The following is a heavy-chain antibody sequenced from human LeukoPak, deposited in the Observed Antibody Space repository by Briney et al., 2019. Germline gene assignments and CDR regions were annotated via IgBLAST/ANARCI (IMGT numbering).Heavy chain of an antibody. D-gene: IGHD1-26*01. CDR1: GFTFSSYA. J-gene: IGHJ4*02. CDR2: ISYDGSNK. Sequence: GGSLRLSCAASGFTFSSYAMHWVRQAPGKGLEWVAVISYDGSNKYYADSVKGRFTISRDNSKNTLYLQMNSLKTEDTAVYYCTTDIGRIDYWGQGTLVTVSS. CDR3: TTDIGRIDY. V-gene: IGHV3-30*04.